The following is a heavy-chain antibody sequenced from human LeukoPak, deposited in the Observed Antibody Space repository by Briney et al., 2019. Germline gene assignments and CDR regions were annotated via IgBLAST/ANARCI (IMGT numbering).Heavy chain of an antibody. V-gene: IGHV3-9*01. Sequence: GGSLRLSCAASGFSFDNYAMHWVRQAPGKGLEWVSGISWNSGSRDYVGSVKGRFTMSRDNDKNSLYLQMSSLRLEDTDLYYCAKDMSRVQGHYYRYMDVWGKGTTVTVSS. CDR1: GFSFDNYA. J-gene: IGHJ6*03. CDR2: ISWNSGSR. CDR3: AKDMSRVQGHYYRYMDV.